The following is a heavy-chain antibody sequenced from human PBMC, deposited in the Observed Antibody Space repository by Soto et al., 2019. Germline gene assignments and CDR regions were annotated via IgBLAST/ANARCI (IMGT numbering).Heavy chain of an antibody. CDR2: IYYTGST. V-gene: IGHV4-39*01. CDR3: ARNAVVAAKAGYFQH. CDR1: GGSISSSSYY. J-gene: IGHJ1*01. D-gene: IGHD2-15*01. Sequence: LSLTCTVSGGSISSSSYYWGWIRQPPGKGLEWIGSIYYTGSTYYNPSLKSRVTISVDTSKNQFSLKLSSVTAADTAVYYCARNAVVAAKAGYFQHWGQGALVTVSS.